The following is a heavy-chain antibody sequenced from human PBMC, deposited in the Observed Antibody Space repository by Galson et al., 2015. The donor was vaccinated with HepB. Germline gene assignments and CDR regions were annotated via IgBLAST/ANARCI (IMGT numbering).Heavy chain of an antibody. D-gene: IGHD6-13*01. CDR2: TYYRSKWYN. J-gene: IGHJ6*03. CDR1: GDSVSSNSAA. CDR3: ARGDGYSSSWFGAGYYYYMDV. Sequence: CAISGDSVSSNSAAWNWIRQSPSRGLEWLGRTYYRSKWYNDYAVSVKSRITINPDTSKNQFSLQLNSVTPEDTAVYYCARGDGYSSSWFGAGYYYYMDVWGKGTTVTVSS. V-gene: IGHV6-1*01.